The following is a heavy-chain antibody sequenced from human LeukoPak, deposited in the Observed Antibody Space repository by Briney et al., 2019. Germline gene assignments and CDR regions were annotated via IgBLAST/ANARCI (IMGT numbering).Heavy chain of an antibody. V-gene: IGHV3-48*01. Sequence: GGSLRLSCAASGFTFSWYSMNWVRQAPGKGLEWVSYISDSSSTMYYADSVKGRFTISRDNAKNSLYLQMNSLRAEDTAVYYCAELGITMIGGVWGKGTTVTISS. CDR1: GFTFSWYS. CDR2: ISDSSSTM. CDR3: AELGITMIGGV. J-gene: IGHJ6*04. D-gene: IGHD3-10*02.